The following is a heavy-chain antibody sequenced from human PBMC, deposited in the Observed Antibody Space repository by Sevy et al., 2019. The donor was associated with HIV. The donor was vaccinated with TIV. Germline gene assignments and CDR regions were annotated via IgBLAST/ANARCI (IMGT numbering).Heavy chain of an antibody. J-gene: IGHJ5*02. V-gene: IGHV3-23*01. CDR1: GFTFIAFG. Sequence: GGSLRLSCSASGFTFIAFGMTWVRQDPGKGLEWVSGISGGGAATAYADSVKGRFTISRDNSKNTLYLQMNSLTAADTAVYYCARYGRIPVAGHTWFDPWGLGTLVTVSS. D-gene: IGHD6-19*01. CDR3: ARYGRIPVAGHTWFDP. CDR2: ISGGGAAT.